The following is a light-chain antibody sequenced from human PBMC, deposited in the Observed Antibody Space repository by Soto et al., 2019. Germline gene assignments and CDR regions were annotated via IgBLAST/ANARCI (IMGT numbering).Light chain of an antibody. Sequence: EIVLTQSPATLSLSPGERATLSCRASQSVSIYLAWYQQKLGQAPRLLIYDASNRATGIPARFSGSGSGTDFTLTISSLEPEDFAVYYCQQRSNWPFFGQGTKLEIK. V-gene: IGKV3-11*01. J-gene: IGKJ2*01. CDR3: QQRSNWPF. CDR2: DAS. CDR1: QSVSIY.